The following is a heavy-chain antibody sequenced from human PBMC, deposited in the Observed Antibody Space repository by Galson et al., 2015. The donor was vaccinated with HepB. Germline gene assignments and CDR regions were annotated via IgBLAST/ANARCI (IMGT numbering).Heavy chain of an antibody. Sequence: SLRLSCAASGFTFSSYGMHWVRQAPGKGLEWVAVIWYGGTADYAAPVKGRFTISRDDSKNTMYLQMDSLKTEDTAIYYCTTWGITTFRGVLNSPVWGQGTLVAVFS. CDR1: GFTFSSYG. D-gene: IGHD3-10*01. CDR2: IWYGGTA. J-gene: IGHJ4*02. CDR3: TTWGITTFRGVLNSPV. V-gene: IGHV3-15*01.